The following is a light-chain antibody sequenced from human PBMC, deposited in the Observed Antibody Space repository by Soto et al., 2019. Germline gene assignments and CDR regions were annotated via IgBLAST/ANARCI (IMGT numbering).Light chain of an antibody. CDR3: HQYGSSPFT. Sequence: EVVLTQSPVTLSLSPGERATLSCRASQSVSSPYLAWYQQKPGQPPRLLIYGASSRATDIPDRFIGSGSGTEFTLTIARLAPEDFAVYYCHQYGSSPFTFGPGTKVDI. V-gene: IGKV3-20*01. J-gene: IGKJ3*01. CDR2: GAS. CDR1: QSVSSPY.